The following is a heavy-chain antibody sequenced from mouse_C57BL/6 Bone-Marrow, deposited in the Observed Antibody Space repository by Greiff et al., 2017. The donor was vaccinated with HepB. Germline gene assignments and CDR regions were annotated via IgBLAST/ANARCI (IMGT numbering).Heavy chain of an antibody. V-gene: IGHV1-22*01. CDR2: INPNNGGT. Sequence: DVKLQESGPELVKPGASVKMSCKASGYTFTDYNMHWVKQSHGKSLEWIGYINPNNGGTSYNQKFKGKATLTVNKSSSTAYMELRSLTSEDSAVYYCARFGNLLLRYRDYWGQGTTLTVSS. CDR3: ARFGNLLLRYRDY. J-gene: IGHJ2*01. CDR1: GYTFTDYN. D-gene: IGHD1-1*01.